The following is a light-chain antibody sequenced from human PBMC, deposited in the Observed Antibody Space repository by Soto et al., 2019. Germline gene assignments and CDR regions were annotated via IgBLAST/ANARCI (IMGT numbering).Light chain of an antibody. J-gene: IGLJ1*01. V-gene: IGLV2-8*01. CDR3: SSYAGSTPLDV. CDR2: EVS. Sequence: QSVLTQPPSASGSPGQSVTISCTGTSSDVGGYNYVSWYQQHPGKAPELMIYEVSKRPSGVPDRFSGSKSGNTASLTVSGLQAEDEADYYCSSYAGSTPLDVFGTGTKLTVL. CDR1: SSDVGGYNY.